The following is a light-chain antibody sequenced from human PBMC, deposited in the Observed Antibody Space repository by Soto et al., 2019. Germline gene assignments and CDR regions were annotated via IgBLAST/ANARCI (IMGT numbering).Light chain of an antibody. J-gene: IGKJ4*01. CDR2: AAY. Sequence: AIRMTQSPSSFSASTGDRVTITCRASQGISSYLAWYQQKPGKAPKLLIFAAYTLQSGVPSRFSGSGSGTDFTLTISCLQSEDFATYYCQQYYSYPLTFGGGTKVEIK. V-gene: IGKV1-8*01. CDR3: QQYYSYPLT. CDR1: QGISSY.